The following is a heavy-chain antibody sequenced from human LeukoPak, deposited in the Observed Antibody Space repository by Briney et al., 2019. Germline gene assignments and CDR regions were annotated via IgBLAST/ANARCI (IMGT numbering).Heavy chain of an antibody. CDR1: GFFFSNYA. J-gene: IGHJ4*02. V-gene: IGHV3-23*01. CDR3: AKANWVSNADAVW. Sequence: GGSLRLSCAASGFFFSNYAMSRVRQAPARGSEWVSSMRGGGEICYADSVQGRFTLSRDDSRNTVYLQLNNLRVEDTAIYYGAKANWVSNADAVWWGQGTQVTVSS. CDR2: MRGGGEI. D-gene: IGHD1-1*01.